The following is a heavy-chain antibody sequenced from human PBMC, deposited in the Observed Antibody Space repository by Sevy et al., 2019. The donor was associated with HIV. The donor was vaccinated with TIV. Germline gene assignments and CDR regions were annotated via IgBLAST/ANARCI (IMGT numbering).Heavy chain of an antibody. CDR3: ARDWGATFLSYYYYYYYMDV. CDR2: ISAYNGNT. J-gene: IGHJ6*03. D-gene: IGHD1-26*01. CDR1: GYTFTSYG. V-gene: IGHV1-18*01. Sequence: ASVKVSCKASGYTFTSYGISWVRQAPGQGLEWMGWISAYNGNTNYAQKLQGRVTMTTDTSTSTAYMELRSLRSDDTAVYYCARDWGATFLSYYYYYYYMDVWGKGTTVTVSS.